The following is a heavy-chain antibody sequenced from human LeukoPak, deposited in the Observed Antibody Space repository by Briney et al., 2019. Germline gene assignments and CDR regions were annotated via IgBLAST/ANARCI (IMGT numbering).Heavy chain of an antibody. CDR1: GGSVDSSSYY. CDR3: ARHRFLEWLSHGYKHYMDV. J-gene: IGHJ6*03. V-gene: IGHV4-39*01. CDR2: IYYSGNT. Sequence: PSETLSLTCNVSGGSVDSSSYYWGWIRQPPGKGLEWLGTIYYSGNTYYDPSLRSRVALSIDTSKNHFSLRLTSVTAADTAVYYCARHRFLEWLSHGYKHYMDVWGKGTTVIVSS. D-gene: IGHD3-3*01.